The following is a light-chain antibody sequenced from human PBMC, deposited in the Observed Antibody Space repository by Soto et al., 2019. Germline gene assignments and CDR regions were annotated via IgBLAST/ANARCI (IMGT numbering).Light chain of an antibody. CDR1: SNDVGGYNL. CDR2: EVN. CDR3: CSHVGGSSPQWV. Sequence: QSALTQPASVSGSPGQSITIFCTGTSNDVGGYNLVSWFQQHPGKAPKLMISEVNKRPSGVSNRFSGSKSANTASLTISGLQAEDEADYYCCSHVGGSSPQWVFGGGTKLTVL. J-gene: IGLJ3*02. V-gene: IGLV2-23*02.